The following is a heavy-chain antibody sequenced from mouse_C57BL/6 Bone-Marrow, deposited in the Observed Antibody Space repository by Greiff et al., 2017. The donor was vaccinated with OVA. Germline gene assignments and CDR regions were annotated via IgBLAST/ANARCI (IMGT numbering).Heavy chain of an antibody. V-gene: IGHV1-81*01. Sequence: QVQLQQSGAELARPEASVKLSCKASGYTFTSYGISWVKQRTGQGLEWIGEIYPRSGNTYYNEKFKGKATLTADKSSSTAYMELRSLTSEDSAVYFCAIYGYGAWFAYWGQGTLVTVSA. D-gene: IGHD2-2*01. J-gene: IGHJ3*01. CDR3: AIYGYGAWFAY. CDR1: GYTFTSYG. CDR2: IYPRSGNT.